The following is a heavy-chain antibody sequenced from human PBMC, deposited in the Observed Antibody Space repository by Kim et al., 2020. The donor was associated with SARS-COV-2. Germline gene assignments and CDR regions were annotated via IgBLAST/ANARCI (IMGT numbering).Heavy chain of an antibody. V-gene: IGHV4-59*13. CDR3: ARGLKVRGSSGSNWFDP. D-gene: IGHD3-10*01. J-gene: IGHJ5*02. CDR2: IYYSGST. CDR1: GGSISSFY. Sequence: SETLSLTCAVSGGSISSFYWTWIRQPPGKGLEWIGYIYYSGSTNYNPSLNSRVTISVDTSKNHFSLKLSSVTAADTAVYYCARGLKVRGSSGSNWFDPWGQGTLVTVSS.